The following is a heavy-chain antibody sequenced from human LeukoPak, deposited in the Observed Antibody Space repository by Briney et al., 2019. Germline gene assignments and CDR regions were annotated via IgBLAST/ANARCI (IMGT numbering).Heavy chain of an antibody. J-gene: IGHJ4*02. CDR2: INHSGST. CDR1: GGSFSGYY. V-gene: IGHV4-34*01. CDR3: ARGGRTTVTRGSLRY. Sequence: SETLSLTCAVYGGSFSGYYWSWIRQPPGKGVEWIGEINHSGSTNYNPSLKSRVTISVDTSKNQFSLKLSSVTAADTAVYYCARGGRTTVTRGSLRYWGQGTLVTVSS. D-gene: IGHD4-17*01.